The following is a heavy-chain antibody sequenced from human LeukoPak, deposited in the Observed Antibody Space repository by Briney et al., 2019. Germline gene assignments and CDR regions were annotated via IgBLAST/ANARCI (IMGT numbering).Heavy chain of an antibody. CDR2: MNPNSGNT. J-gene: IGHJ5*02. CDR3: ARPSRRYNWFDP. CDR1: GYTFTSYD. Sequence: ASVTVSCKASGYTFTSYDINWARQATGQGLEWMGWMNPNSGNTGYAQKFQGRVTITRNTSISTAYMELSSLRSEDTAVYYCARPSRRYNWFDPWGQGTLVTVSS. V-gene: IGHV1-8*03.